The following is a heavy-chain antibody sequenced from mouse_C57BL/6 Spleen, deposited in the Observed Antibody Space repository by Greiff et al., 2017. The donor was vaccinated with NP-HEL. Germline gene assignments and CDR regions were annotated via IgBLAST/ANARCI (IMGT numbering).Heavy chain of an antibody. CDR1: GYAFSSYW. J-gene: IGHJ4*01. V-gene: IGHV1-80*01. CDR3: ARTGYDSYYYAMDY. Sequence: QVQLQQSGAELVKPGASVKISCKASGYAFSSYWMDWVKQRPGKGLEWIGQIYPGDGDTNYNGKFKGKATLTADKSSSTAYMQLSSLTSEDSAVYFCARTGYDSYYYAMDYWGQGTSVTVSS. D-gene: IGHD2-4*01. CDR2: IYPGDGDT.